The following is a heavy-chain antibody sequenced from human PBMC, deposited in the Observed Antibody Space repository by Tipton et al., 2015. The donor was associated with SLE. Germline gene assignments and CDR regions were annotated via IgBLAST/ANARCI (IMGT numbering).Heavy chain of an antibody. J-gene: IGHJ6*03. V-gene: IGHV4-39*07. CDR3: AREGRYPYYYYYMDV. Sequence: TLSLTCTVSGGSITSSGFYWGWFRQPPGKGLEWIGSIDYSGRTYYTPSLKSQVTISVDTSKKQFSLKLSSVTAADTAFYYCAREGRYPYYYYYMDVWGKGTTVTVSS. D-gene: IGHD2-2*01. CDR2: IDYSGRT. CDR1: GGSITSSGFY.